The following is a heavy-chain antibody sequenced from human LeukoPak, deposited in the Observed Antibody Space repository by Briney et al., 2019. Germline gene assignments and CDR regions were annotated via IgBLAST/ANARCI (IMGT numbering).Heavy chain of an antibody. V-gene: IGHV4-59*01. Sequence: PSETLSLTCTVSGGSISSYYWSWIRQPPGKGLEWIGYIYYSGSTDYNPSLKSRVTISVDTSKNQFSLKLSSVTAADTAVYYCASYSYYYDSSGYFDYWGQGTLVTVSS. CDR1: GGSISSYY. CDR3: ASYSYYYDSSGYFDY. CDR2: IYYSGST. D-gene: IGHD3-22*01. J-gene: IGHJ4*02.